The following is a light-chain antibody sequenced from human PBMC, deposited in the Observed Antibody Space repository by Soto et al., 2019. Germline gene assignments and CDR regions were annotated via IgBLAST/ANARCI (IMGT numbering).Light chain of an antibody. CDR3: LQDYNYPWT. J-gene: IGKJ1*01. CDR1: QGIRND. CDR2: AAS. Sequence: AIQMTQSPSSLSASVRDRVTITCRASQGIRNDLGWYQQKPGKAPKLLIYAASSLESGVPSRFSGSGSGTDFTLTISSLQPEDCATYYCLQDYNYPWTFGQGTKVEIK. V-gene: IGKV1-6*01.